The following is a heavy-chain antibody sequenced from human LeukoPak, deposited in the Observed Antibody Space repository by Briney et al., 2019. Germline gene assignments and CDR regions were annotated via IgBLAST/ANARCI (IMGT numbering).Heavy chain of an antibody. CDR1: GFTVSSNY. V-gene: IGHV3-53*01. D-gene: IGHD3-22*01. CDR3: AKVLGDSSGYYSSRGYFDY. CDR2: IYSGGST. Sequence: PGGSLRLSCAASGFTVSSNYMSWVRQAPGKGLEWVSVIYSGGSTYYADSVKGRFTISRDNSKNTLYLQMNSLRAEDTAVYYCAKVLGDSSGYYSSRGYFDYWGQGTLVTVSS. J-gene: IGHJ4*02.